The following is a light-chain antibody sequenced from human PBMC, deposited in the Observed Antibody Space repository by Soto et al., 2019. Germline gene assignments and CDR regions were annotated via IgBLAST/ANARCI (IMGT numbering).Light chain of an antibody. CDR2: GAS. V-gene: IGKV3-20*01. Sequence: ETGVNKSPAALSLSTGERATLSCRASQRVSSGYLAWYQQKPGQTPRLLIYGASGRATGIPDRFSGSGSGTDFTLTISRLEPEDFAVYYCQQYHTSPVTFGQGTNVDNK. J-gene: IGKJ1*01. CDR1: QRVSSGY. CDR3: QQYHTSPVT.